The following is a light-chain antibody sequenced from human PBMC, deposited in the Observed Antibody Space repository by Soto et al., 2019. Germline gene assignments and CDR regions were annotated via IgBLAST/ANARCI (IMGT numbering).Light chain of an antibody. CDR2: GAS. V-gene: IGKV3-20*01. J-gene: IGKJ1*01. CDR3: QQYGDSPPCT. CDR1: QSVSRNY. Sequence: EIVLTQSPGTLSLSPGERATLSCRASQSVSRNYLAWYQQKPGQAPRLLIYGASSRATGIPDRFSGSGSGTDFTLTLSRLEPEDFAVYYCQQYGDSPPCTFGQGTKVEIK.